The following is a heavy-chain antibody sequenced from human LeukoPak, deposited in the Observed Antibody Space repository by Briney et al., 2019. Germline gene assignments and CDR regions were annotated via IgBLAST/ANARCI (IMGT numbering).Heavy chain of an antibody. CDR3: ASVPDSYDFWSGYFGN. CDR2: IYYSGST. D-gene: IGHD3-3*01. V-gene: IGHV4-59*08. CDR1: GGSISSYY. J-gene: IGHJ4*02. Sequence: PSETLSLTCTVSGGSISSYYWSWIRQPPGKGLEWIGYIYYSGSTNYNPSLKSRVTISVDTSKNQFSLKLSSVTAADTAVYYCASVPDSYDFWSGYFGNWGQGTLVTVSS.